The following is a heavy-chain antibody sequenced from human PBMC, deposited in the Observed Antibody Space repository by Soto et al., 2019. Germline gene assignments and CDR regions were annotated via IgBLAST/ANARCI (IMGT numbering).Heavy chain of an antibody. Sequence: SETLSLTCTVSGGSIIISSHYWGWIRQPPGKGLEWIGTMFYSGSTYHNPSLKSRVTIPVDTSKNQFSLKLSSVTAADTAVYYCARLPRGSYFDYWGQGTLVTVS. CDR3: ARLPRGSYFDY. J-gene: IGHJ4*02. D-gene: IGHD1-26*01. CDR2: MFYSGST. V-gene: IGHV4-39*01. CDR1: GGSIIISSHY.